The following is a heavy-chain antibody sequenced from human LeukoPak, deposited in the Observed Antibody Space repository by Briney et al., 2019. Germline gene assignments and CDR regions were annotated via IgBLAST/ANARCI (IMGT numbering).Heavy chain of an antibody. CDR3: AKTLAATVKLDY. V-gene: IGHV3-30*18. CDR2: ISYDGSNK. D-gene: IGHD5-12*01. CDR1: GFTFSSYG. J-gene: IGHJ4*02. Sequence: PGGSLRLSCAASGFTFSSYGMHWVRQAPGKGLEWVAVISYDGSNKYYADSVKGRFTISRDNSKNTLYLQMNSLRAEDTAVYYCAKTLAATVKLDYWGQGTLVTVSS.